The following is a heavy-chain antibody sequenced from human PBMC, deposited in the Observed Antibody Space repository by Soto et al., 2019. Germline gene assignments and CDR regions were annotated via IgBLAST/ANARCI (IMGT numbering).Heavy chain of an antibody. Sequence: SETLSLTCSVSGGSVSDKTYYWSWIRQPPGKRLEWIGYVYYSGTTNYNPSLKSRVTISVDLSKNRFSLRLSSVTTADTALYYCARTTAVPNTLRSRYFFDYWGPGTLVTVSS. CDR2: VYYSGTT. D-gene: IGHD4-17*01. J-gene: IGHJ4*02. CDR3: ARTTAVPNTLRSRYFFDY. CDR1: GGSVSDKTYY. V-gene: IGHV4-61*01.